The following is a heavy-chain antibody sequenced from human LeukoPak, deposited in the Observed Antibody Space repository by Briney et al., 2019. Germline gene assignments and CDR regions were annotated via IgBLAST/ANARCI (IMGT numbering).Heavy chain of an antibody. CDR3: AILTAVPGTSYYGMDV. D-gene: IGHD6-19*01. CDR2: INPNRGGT. CDR1: GYTFTGYF. V-gene: IGHV1-2*02. J-gene: IGHJ6*02. Sequence: GASVTVSCKASGYTFTGYFKHWVRQAPGQGLEWMGWINPNRGGTNYAQKFQGRVTMTRDTSISTAYMELSRLRSDDTAVYYCAILTAVPGTSYYGMDVWGQGTTVTVSS.